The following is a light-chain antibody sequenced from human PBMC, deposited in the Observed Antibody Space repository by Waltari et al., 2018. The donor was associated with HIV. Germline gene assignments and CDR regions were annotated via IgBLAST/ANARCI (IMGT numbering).Light chain of an antibody. CDR1: SSNIEAGYA. CDR2: GNT. V-gene: IGLV1-40*01. Sequence: GAPGQRVTIPCTGSSSNIEAGYAVHWYQQLPGTAPKLLIYGNTNRPSGVPDRFSGSKSGTSASLAITGLLVEDEADYYCESYDSSLSGYVFGTGTKVTVL. J-gene: IGLJ1*01. CDR3: ESYDSSLSGYV.